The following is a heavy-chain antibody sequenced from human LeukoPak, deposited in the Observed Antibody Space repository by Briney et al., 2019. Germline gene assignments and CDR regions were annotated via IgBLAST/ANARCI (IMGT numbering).Heavy chain of an antibody. Sequence: SETLSLTCTVSGGSISSGGYYWSWIRQPPGKGLEWIGYIYHSGSTYYNPSLKSRVTISVDRSKNQFSLKLSSVTAADTAVYYCAGYSSSWAFDYWGQGTLVTVSS. D-gene: IGHD6-13*01. CDR3: AGYSSSWAFDY. CDR1: GGSISSGGYY. J-gene: IGHJ4*02. CDR2: IYHSGST. V-gene: IGHV4-30-2*01.